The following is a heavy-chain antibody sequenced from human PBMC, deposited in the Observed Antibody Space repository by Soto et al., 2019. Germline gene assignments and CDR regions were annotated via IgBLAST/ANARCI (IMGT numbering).Heavy chain of an antibody. Sequence: EVQLVESGGGLVQPGGSLRLSCAASGFTFNSYWMSWVRQAPGKGLEWVANIKEDGSEKYYVDSVKGRFSISRDNAKNSLYLEMNHLRAEDTAVYYCAREGGPVVVIALFDYWGQGTLVTVSS. J-gene: IGHJ4*02. D-gene: IGHD2-21*01. CDR3: AREGGPVVVIALFDY. CDR2: IKEDGSEK. V-gene: IGHV3-7*05. CDR1: GFTFNSYW.